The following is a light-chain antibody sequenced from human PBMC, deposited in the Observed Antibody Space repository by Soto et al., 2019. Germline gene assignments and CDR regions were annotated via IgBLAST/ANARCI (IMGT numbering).Light chain of an antibody. CDR1: QSVINSY. J-gene: IGKJ2*01. CDR2: GAS. CDR3: QQYGSSVYT. V-gene: IGKV3-20*01. Sequence: ETVLTQSPGILSLSPGERATLYCRASQSVINSYLAWYQQTPGQAPRLLIYGASTRATGTPDRFSGSGSGTDITLTISRLEPEDSAVYYCQQYGSSVYTCGQGTKLEIK.